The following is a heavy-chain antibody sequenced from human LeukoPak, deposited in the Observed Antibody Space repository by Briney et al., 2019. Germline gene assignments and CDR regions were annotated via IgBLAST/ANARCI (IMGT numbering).Heavy chain of an antibody. CDR3: AKDRDQKYYYDSSGYDNDY. Sequence: PGGSLRLSCAASGFTFSSYGMSWVRQAPGKGLEWVSAISGSGGSTYYADSVKGRFTISRDNSKNTLYLQMNTLRAEDTAVYYCAKDRDQKYYYDSSGYDNDYWGQGTLVTVSS. D-gene: IGHD3-22*01. CDR1: GFTFSSYG. J-gene: IGHJ4*02. CDR2: ISGSGGST. V-gene: IGHV3-23*01.